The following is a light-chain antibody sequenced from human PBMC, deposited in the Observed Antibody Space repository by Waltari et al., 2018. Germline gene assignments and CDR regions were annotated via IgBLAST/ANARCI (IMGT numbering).Light chain of an antibody. CDR3: CSYAGSRTPWV. CDR1: SSAVGKYNF. Sequence: QSALTQPSSVSGSPGQSITISCTGSSSAVGKYNFVSWYQQHPDEAPKLVIYEGSKRPSGISIRFSGSKSGNTASLTISRLQAEDEADYYCCSYAGSRTPWVFGGGTRVTVL. CDR2: EGS. J-gene: IGLJ3*02. V-gene: IGLV2-23*01.